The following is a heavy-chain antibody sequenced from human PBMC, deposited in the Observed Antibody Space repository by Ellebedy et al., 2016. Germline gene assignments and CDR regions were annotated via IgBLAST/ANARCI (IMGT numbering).Heavy chain of an antibody. J-gene: IGHJ4*02. CDR1: GFTFSNVW. Sequence: GESLKISCAASGFTFSNVWMNWVRQAPGKGLEWVGRIKTKSVGGTTDYAAPVKGRFTISRDDSKNTVYLQMNSLENEDTAVYYCTTDYSESYFGSWGQGTLVTVSS. CDR3: TTDYSESYFGS. CDR2: IKTKSVGGTT. D-gene: IGHD4-11*01. V-gene: IGHV3-15*07.